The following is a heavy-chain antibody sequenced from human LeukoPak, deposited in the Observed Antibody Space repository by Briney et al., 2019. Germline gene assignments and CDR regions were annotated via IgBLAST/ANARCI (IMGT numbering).Heavy chain of an antibody. CDR2: TYYRSKWNN. Sequence: SQTLSLTCAISGGSVSSNSAAWNWIRQSPSRGLEWLGRTYYRSKWNNDYAVSVKSRIIINPDTSKNHFSLQLNSVTPEDTAVYYCARAGDLDFDYWGQGTLVTVSS. J-gene: IGHJ4*02. CDR3: ARAGDLDFDY. V-gene: IGHV6-1*01. CDR1: GGSVSSNSAA.